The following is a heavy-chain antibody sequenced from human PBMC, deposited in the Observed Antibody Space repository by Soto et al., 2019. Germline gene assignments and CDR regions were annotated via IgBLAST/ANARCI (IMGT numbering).Heavy chain of an antibody. CDR1: GYTFTRYD. D-gene: IGHD3-10*01. J-gene: IGHJ3*02. V-gene: IGHV1-8*01. Sequence: ASVKVSCKASGYTFTRYDINWGRQATGQGLEWMGWMNPNSGNTGYAQKFQGRVTMTRNTSISTAYMELRSLRSEDTAVYYCATRVRGVTTGAVDIWGQGTMVTVSS. CDR3: ATRVRGVTTGAVDI. CDR2: MNPNSGNT.